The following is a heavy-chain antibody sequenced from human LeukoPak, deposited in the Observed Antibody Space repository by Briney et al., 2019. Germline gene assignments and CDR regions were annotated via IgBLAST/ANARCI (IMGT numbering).Heavy chain of an antibody. CDR3: ARIEDVTRGYNHAYYFDY. V-gene: IGHV4-38-2*02. CDR2: IYHSGST. D-gene: IGHD5-18*01. Sequence: SETLSLTCTVSGYSISSGYYWGWIRQPPGKGLEWIGSIYHSGSTYYNPSLKSRVTISVDTSKKQFSLKLRTATAADTAVYYCARIEDVTRGYNHAYYFDYWGQGTLVTVSS. CDR1: GYSISSGYY. J-gene: IGHJ4*02.